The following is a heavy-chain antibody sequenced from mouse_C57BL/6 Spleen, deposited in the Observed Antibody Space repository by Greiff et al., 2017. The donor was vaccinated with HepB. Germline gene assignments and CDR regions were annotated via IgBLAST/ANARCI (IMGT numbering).Heavy chain of an antibody. CDR2: ISGGGGNT. J-gene: IGHJ2*01. V-gene: IGHV5-9*01. D-gene: IGHD2-4*01. CDR1: GFTFSSYT. CDR3: ASYDYALFDY. Sequence: EVMLVESGGGLVKPGGSLKLSCAASGFTFSSYTMSWVRQTPEKRLEWVATISGGGGNTYYPDSVKGRFTISRDNAKNTLYLQMSSLRSEDTALYYCASYDYALFDYWGQGTTLTVSS.